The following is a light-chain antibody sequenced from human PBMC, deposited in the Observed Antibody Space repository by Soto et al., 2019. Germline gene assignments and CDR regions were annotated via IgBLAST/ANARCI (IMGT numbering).Light chain of an antibody. CDR2: DAS. CDR3: QQRSDWPRT. CDR1: QSVRSF. V-gene: IGKV3-11*01. Sequence: EIVLTQSPATLSLSPGERATLSCRASQSVRSFLGWYQQKPGQAPRLLIYDASNRSPGIPARFSGRGSGTDFTLTIGSLEPGDFAVYYCQQRSDWPRTFGQGTKVDIK. J-gene: IGKJ1*01.